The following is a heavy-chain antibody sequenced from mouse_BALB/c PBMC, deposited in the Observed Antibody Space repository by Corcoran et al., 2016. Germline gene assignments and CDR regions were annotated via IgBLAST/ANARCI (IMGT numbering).Heavy chain of an antibody. CDR1: GYSITSGYD. Sequence: DVQLQESGPGLVKPSQSLSLTCSVTGYSITSGYDWNWILQFPGNKLEWMGYISYNGSTNYNPSLKNRINITRDTPKNQFFLKLNSVTTEDTATYYCERDGNYAMDYWGQGTSVTVSS. D-gene: IGHD1-1*01. CDR3: ERDGNYAMDY. V-gene: IGHV3-6*02. CDR2: ISYNGST. J-gene: IGHJ4*01.